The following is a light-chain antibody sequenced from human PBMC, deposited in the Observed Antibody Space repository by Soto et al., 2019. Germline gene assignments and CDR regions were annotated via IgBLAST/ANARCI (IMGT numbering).Light chain of an antibody. V-gene: IGLV2-14*01. CDR3: SSYTSSSTLV. J-gene: IGLJ1*01. CDR2: DVS. CDR1: SSDVGGYNY. Sequence: QSALTQPASVSGSPGQSITISCTGTSSDVGGYNYVSWYQQHSDKAPKLIIFDVSYRRPGVSNRFSGSKSGNTASLTISGLQAEDEADYYCSSYTSSSTLVFGTGTKVTVL.